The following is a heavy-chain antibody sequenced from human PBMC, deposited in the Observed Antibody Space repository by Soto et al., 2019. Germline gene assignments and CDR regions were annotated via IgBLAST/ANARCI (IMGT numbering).Heavy chain of an antibody. V-gene: IGHV3-7*01. CDR2: IKHDGSER. J-gene: IGHJ3*02. Sequence: PGGSLRLSCVASGFPLKNYWMTWVRQAPGKGLEWVANIKHDGSERYSVDSVKGRFTISRDNAKNSLFLQMNSLRVEDTAVYYCARDLWGWANGWPSDAFDIWGQRKTVTVSS. CDR3: ARDLWGWANGWPSDAFDI. CDR1: GFPLKNYW. D-gene: IGHD6-19*01.